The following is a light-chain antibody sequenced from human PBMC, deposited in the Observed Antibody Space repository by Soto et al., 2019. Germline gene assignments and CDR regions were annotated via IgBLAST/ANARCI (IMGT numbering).Light chain of an antibody. Sequence: DIQMTQSPSTLSASVGDRVTITCRASQSISGWLAWYQQKPGKAPKLLIYDASSLESGVPSRFSGSGSGTEFTLTISSLQPDDFATYYCQQYNSYSSITFGQGTRLEIK. CDR2: DAS. CDR3: QQYNSYSSIT. J-gene: IGKJ5*01. CDR1: QSISGW. V-gene: IGKV1-5*01.